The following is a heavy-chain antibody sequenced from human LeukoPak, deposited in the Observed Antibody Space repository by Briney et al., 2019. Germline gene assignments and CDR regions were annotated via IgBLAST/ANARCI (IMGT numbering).Heavy chain of an antibody. CDR1: GFTFNTYA. J-gene: IGHJ4*02. D-gene: IGHD3-10*01. Sequence: PGGSLRLSCAASGFTFNTYAMNWVRQAPGKGLEWVSAISDSGGSTYYADSVKGRFTISRDNSKNTVYLQIHRLRAEDTAVYYCAKEVGSSEFSYWGQGTLVTVSS. CDR2: ISDSGGST. CDR3: AKEVGSSEFSY. V-gene: IGHV3-23*01.